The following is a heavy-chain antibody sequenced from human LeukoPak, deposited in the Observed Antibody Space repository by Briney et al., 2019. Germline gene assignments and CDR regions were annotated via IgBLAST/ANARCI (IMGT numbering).Heavy chain of an antibody. CDR1: GFTFSSYA. V-gene: IGHV3-30*04. CDR3: ARGYCSGGSCYGVYFPDY. D-gene: IGHD2-15*01. CDR2: ISYDGSNK. J-gene: IGHJ4*02. Sequence: PGGSLRLSCAASGFTFSSYAMHWVRQAPGKGLEWVAVISYDGSNKYYADSVKGRFTISRDNSKNTLYLQMNGLRAEDTAVYYCARGYCSGGSCYGVYFPDYWGQGTLVTVSS.